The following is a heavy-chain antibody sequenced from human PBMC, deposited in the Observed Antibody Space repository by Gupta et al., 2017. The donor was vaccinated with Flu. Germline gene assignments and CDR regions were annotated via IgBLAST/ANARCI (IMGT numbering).Heavy chain of an antibody. V-gene: IGHV1-18*01. J-gene: IGHJ4*02. CDR3: ARVPRVSNCGGDSHSDY. CDR2: ISAYNCDT. Sequence: GQGLEWMGWISAYNCDTNYAQKLQGRVSMTTDTSTSADYMELRILRSDDTAVYYCARVPRVSNCGGDSHSDYWGQGTLVTVSS. D-gene: IGHD2-21*02.